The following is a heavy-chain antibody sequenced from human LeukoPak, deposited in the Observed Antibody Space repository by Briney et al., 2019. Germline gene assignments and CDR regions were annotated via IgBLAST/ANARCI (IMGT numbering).Heavy chain of an antibody. D-gene: IGHD3-10*01. CDR2: INPSGGST. J-gene: IGHJ5*02. Sequence: ASAKVSCKASGYTFTSYYMHWVRQAPGQGLEWMGIINPSGGSTSYAQKFQGRVTMTRDMSTSTVYMELSSLRSEDTAVYYCARANMVRGVGSFFDRNWFDPWGQGTLVTVSS. V-gene: IGHV1-46*01. CDR1: GYTFTSYY. CDR3: ARANMVRGVGSFFDRNWFDP.